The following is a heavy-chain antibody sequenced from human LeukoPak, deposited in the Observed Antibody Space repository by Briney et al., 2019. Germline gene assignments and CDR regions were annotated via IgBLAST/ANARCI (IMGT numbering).Heavy chain of an antibody. CDR1: GGSFSGYY. V-gene: IGHV4-34*01. CDR2: INHSGST. D-gene: IGHD3-22*01. J-gene: IGHJ5*02. CDR3: ARGWRYYYDSSGRGGWFDP. Sequence: PSETLSLTCAVYGGSFSGYYWSWIRQPPGKGLEWIGEINHSGSTNYNPSLKSRVTISVDTSKNQFSLKLSSATAADTAVYYCARGWRYYYDSSGRGGWFDPWGQGTLVTVSS.